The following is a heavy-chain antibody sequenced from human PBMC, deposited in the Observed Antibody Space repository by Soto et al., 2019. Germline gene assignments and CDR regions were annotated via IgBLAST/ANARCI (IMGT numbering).Heavy chain of an antibody. CDR2: ISYDGSNA. J-gene: IGHJ4*02. V-gene: IGHV3-30*18. CDR3: AKDTYFYDTSGYYIFDY. Sequence: VAGISYDGSNAHYTDSVKGRFTISRDNSKNTLYLQMNSLRAEDTAVYYCAKDTYFYDTSGYYIFDYWVQGTLVTVSS. D-gene: IGHD3-22*01.